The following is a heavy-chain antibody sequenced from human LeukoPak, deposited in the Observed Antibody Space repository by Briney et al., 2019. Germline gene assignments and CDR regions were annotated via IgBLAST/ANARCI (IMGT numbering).Heavy chain of an antibody. CDR2: IYPGDSDT. Sequence: GESLKISCKGSGYSFTSYWIGWVRQMPGKGLEWMGIIYPGDSDTRYSPSFQGQVTISADKSISTAYLQWSSLKASDTAMYYCARGGVEDIAMVRWYFDYWGQGTLVTVSS. D-gene: IGHD5-18*01. CDR1: GYSFTSYW. J-gene: IGHJ4*02. V-gene: IGHV5-51*01. CDR3: ARGGVEDIAMVRWYFDY.